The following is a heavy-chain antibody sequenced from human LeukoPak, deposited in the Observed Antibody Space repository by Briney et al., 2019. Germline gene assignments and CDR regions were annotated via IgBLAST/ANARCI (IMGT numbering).Heavy chain of an antibody. V-gene: IGHV3-21*04. CDR2: ISSSSSYI. CDR3: AKDFGKDYGGNSSRAY. Sequence: GGSLRLSCAASGFTFSSYSMNWVRQAPGKGLEWVSSISSSSSYIYYADSVKGRFTISRDNAKNTLYLQMNSLRAEDTAVYYCAKDFGKDYGGNSSRAYWGQGTLVTVSS. J-gene: IGHJ4*02. D-gene: IGHD4-23*01. CDR1: GFTFSSYS.